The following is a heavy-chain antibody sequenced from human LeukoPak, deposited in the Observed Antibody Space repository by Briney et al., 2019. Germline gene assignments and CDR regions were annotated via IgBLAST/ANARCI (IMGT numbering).Heavy chain of an antibody. CDR1: GGSISSYY. CDR3: ARDNEYYGSGSYSYYFDY. CDR2: IYYSGST. Sequence: SETLSLTCTVSGGSISSYYWSWIRQPPGKGLEWVGYIYYSGSTNYNPSLKSRVNISVDTYKNQFSLKLSSVTAADTAVYYCARDNEYYGSGSYSYYFDYWGQGTLVTVSS. V-gene: IGHV4-59*01. D-gene: IGHD3-10*01. J-gene: IGHJ4*02.